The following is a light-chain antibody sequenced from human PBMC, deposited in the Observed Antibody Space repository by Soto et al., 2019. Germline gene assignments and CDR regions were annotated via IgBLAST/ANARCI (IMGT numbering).Light chain of an antibody. CDR2: GAS. Sequence: EIVLTQSPGTLSLSPGERVTLSCMASQSVSSSYLAWYQQKPGQAPRLLIYGASSRATGIPDRFSGSGSGTDFTLTISRLEPEDFAVYYCQQYGSSPPYTFGQGTKLEIK. J-gene: IGKJ2*01. CDR3: QQYGSSPPYT. CDR1: QSVSSSY. V-gene: IGKV3-20*01.